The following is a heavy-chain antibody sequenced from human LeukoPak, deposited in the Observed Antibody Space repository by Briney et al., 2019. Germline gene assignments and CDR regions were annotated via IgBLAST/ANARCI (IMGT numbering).Heavy chain of an antibody. D-gene: IGHD1-26*01. Sequence: PSETLSLTCTVSGVSISSYYWSWIRQSPEKGLEWIGYLTPSGSTNYKPSLKSRVTISVDTSKNQFSLKLSSVTAADTALYYCVKIKPGGASFDYWGQGNMVSVSS. CDR3: VKIKPGGASFDY. CDR1: GVSISSYY. J-gene: IGHJ4*02. CDR2: LTPSGST. V-gene: IGHV4-59*01.